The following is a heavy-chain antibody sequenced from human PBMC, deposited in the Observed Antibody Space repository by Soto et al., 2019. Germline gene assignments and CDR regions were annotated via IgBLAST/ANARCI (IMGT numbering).Heavy chain of an antibody. CDR3: AGTGGGPFFGVFTNYFDY. CDR2: IIPILGIA. V-gene: IGHV1-69*02. CDR1: GGTFSSYT. J-gene: IGHJ4*02. Sequence: QVQLVQSGAEVKKPGSSVKVSCKASGGTFSSYTISWVRQAPGQGLEWMGRIIPILGIANYAQKFQGRVTITADKSTSTAYGGRGSLRCEDTAVYFWAGTGGGPFFGVFTNYFDYWGRGPLVTASS. D-gene: IGHD3-3*01.